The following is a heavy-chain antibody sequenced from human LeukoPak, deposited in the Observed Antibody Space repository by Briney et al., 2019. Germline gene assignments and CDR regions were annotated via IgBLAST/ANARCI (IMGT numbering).Heavy chain of an antibody. J-gene: IGHJ4*02. CDR1: GGSISSSTYC. CDR2: VYYSGRT. Sequence: SETLSLTCTDPGGSISSSTYCWGWVRHPPGKGLGCVGNVYYSGRTSYNPSLKSPATISMNTSKSHFFLKLTSVTAADTAVYYCARGSYDFLTGYSTLGEYWGQGTLVTVSS. CDR3: ARGSYDFLTGYSTLGEY. V-gene: IGHV4-39*02. D-gene: IGHD3-9*01.